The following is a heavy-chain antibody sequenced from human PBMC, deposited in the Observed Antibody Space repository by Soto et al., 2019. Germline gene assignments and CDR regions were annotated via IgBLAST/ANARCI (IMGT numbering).Heavy chain of an antibody. CDR2: ISGSGGST. V-gene: IGHV3-23*01. J-gene: IGHJ4*02. CDR3: AKDPYSSGWPQYYFDY. CDR1: GFTFSSYA. Sequence: GGSLRLSCAASGFTFSSYAMSWVRQAPGKGLEWVSAISGSGGSTYYADSVKGRFTISRDNSKNTLYLQMNSLRAEDTAVYYCAKDPYSSGWPQYYFDYWGQGTLVTVSS. D-gene: IGHD6-19*01.